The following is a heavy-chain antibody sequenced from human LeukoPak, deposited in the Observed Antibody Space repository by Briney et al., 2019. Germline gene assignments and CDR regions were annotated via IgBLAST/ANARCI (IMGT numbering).Heavy chain of an antibody. D-gene: IGHD3-22*01. CDR1: GGSFSGYY. Sequence: SETLSLTCAVYGGSFSGYYWSWLRQPPGKGLGWIGEINHSGSTNYNPSLKSRVTISVDTSKNQFSLKLSSVTAADTAVYYCARANYDSSGYRASYYYYYGMDVWGQGTTVTVSS. J-gene: IGHJ6*02. V-gene: IGHV4-34*01. CDR2: INHSGST. CDR3: ARANYDSSGYRASYYYYYGMDV.